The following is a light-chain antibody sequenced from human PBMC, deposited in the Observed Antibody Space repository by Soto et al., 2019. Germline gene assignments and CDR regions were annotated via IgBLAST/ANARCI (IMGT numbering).Light chain of an antibody. CDR3: QQYDNLPPYT. J-gene: IGKJ2*01. Sequence: DIQMTQSPSSLSASVGDRVTFTCQASQDISNYLNWYQQKAGKAPKLLIYDASNLETGVPSRFSGSGSGTDFTFTISSLQPEDIATYYCQQYDNLPPYTFGQGTKLESK. CDR2: DAS. CDR1: QDISNY. V-gene: IGKV1-33*01.